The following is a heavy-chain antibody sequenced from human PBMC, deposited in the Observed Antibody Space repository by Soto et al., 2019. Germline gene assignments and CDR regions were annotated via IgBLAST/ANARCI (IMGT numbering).Heavy chain of an antibody. Sequence: QVQLVQSGAEEKKPGSSVQVSCKASGGTFSSYASSWVRQAPGQGLEWMGGIIPIFGTANYAQKFQGRVTITADESTSTAYMELSSLSSEDTAVYYCASHSYGYFPHYYHGMDVWGQGTTVTVSS. CDR2: IIPIFGTA. V-gene: IGHV1-69*12. J-gene: IGHJ6*02. CDR3: ASHSYGYFPHYYHGMDV. D-gene: IGHD5-18*01. CDR1: GGTFSSYA.